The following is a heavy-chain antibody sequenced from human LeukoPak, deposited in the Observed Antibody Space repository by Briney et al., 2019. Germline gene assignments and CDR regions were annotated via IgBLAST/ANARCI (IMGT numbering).Heavy chain of an antibody. D-gene: IGHD6-13*01. V-gene: IGHV3-7*04. J-gene: IGHJ4*02. CDR3: ARAVAAADSY. CDR1: GFTLSTYW. CDR2: INQNGSKK. Sequence: GGSLRLSCTASGFTLSTYWMSWVRQAPGKGLEWVANINQNGSKKYYVDSVKGRFTISRDNVKNSVYLQMNSLRAEDTAVHSCARAVAAADSYWGRGTLVTVSS.